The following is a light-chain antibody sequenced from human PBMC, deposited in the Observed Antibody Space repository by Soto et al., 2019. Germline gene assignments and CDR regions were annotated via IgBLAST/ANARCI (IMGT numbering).Light chain of an antibody. CDR3: QQYNSYLWT. J-gene: IGKJ1*01. Sequence: QMTQSPSTLSASVGDRVTITCRASPSISSWLAWYQQKPGKAPKLLIYDASSLESGVPSRFSGSGSGTEFTLTISSLQPDDFATYYCQQYNSYLWTFGPGTKVEIK. CDR2: DAS. V-gene: IGKV1-5*01. CDR1: PSISSW.